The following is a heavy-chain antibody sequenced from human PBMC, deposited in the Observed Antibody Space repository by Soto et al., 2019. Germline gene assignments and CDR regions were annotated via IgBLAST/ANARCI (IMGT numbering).Heavy chain of an antibody. CDR3: ARRGGGDSLFDS. CDR2: IFYGGGSGVA. V-gene: IGHV4-39*01. Sequence: PWETLSLTCTVSGGSFSSSNYYWGWIRQSPGRGLEWIGNIFYGGGSGVAYYSPSLKSRVTISLDTSKNQFSLNMRSLTAADTAVYFCARRGGGDSLFDSWGQGKLVTVSS. J-gene: IGHJ4*02. D-gene: IGHD4-17*01. CDR1: GGSFSSSNYY.